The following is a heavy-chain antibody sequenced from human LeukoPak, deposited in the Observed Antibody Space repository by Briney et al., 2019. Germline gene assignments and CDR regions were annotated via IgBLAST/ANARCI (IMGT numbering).Heavy chain of an antibody. CDR2: IYYIGST. V-gene: IGHV4-39*01. D-gene: IGHD5-18*01. CDR3: ARQRGDTAMVAYYYGMDV. J-gene: IGHJ6*02. Sequence: SETLSLTCTVSGGSISSSSYYWGWIRQPPGKGLEWIGSIYYIGSTYYNPSLKSRVTISVDTSKNQFSLKLSSVTAADTAVYYCARQRGDTAMVAYYYGMDVWGQGTTVTVSS. CDR1: GGSISSSSYY.